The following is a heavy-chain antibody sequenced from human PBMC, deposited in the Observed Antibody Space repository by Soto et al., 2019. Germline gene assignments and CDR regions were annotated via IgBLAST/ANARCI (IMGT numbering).Heavy chain of an antibody. CDR2: IYYSGST. CDR3: ARGAHYSSPFRWFDP. Sequence: SETLSLTCTVSGGSISSGGYYWSWIRQHPGKGLEWIGYIYYSGSTYYNPSLKSRVTISVDTSKNQFSLKLSSVTAADTAVYYCARGAHYSSPFRWFDPWGQGTMVTVSS. V-gene: IGHV4-31*03. CDR1: GGSISSGGYY. J-gene: IGHJ5*02. D-gene: IGHD6-13*01.